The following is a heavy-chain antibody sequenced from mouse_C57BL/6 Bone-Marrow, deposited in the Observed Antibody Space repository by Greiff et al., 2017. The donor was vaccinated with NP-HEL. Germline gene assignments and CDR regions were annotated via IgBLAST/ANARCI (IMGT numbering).Heavy chain of an antibody. CDR1: GFNIKDDY. Sequence: EVKLMESGAELVRPGASVKLSCTASGFNIKDDYMHWVKQRPEQGLEWIGWIDPENGDTEYASKFQGKATITADTSSNTAYLQLSSLTSEDTAVYYCTTYYYVGYWGQGTTLTVSS. CDR2: IDPENGDT. J-gene: IGHJ2*01. V-gene: IGHV14-4*01. CDR3: TTYYYVGY.